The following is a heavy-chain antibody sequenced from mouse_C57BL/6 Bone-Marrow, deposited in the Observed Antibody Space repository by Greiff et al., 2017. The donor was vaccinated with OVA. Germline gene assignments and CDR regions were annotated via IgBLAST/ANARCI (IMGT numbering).Heavy chain of an antibody. CDR1: GYTFTDYE. V-gene: IGHV1-15*01. CDR2: IDPETGGT. J-gene: IGHJ1*03. CDR3: TREHYWYFDV. Sequence: QVQLKQSGAELVRPGASVTLSCKASGYTFTDYEMHWVKQTPVHGLEWIGAIDPETGGTAYNQKFKGKAILTADKSSSTAYMELRSLTSEDSAVYYCTREHYWYFDVWGTGTTVTVSS.